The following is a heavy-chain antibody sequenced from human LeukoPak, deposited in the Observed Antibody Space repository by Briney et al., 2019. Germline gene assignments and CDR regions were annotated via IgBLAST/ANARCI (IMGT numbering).Heavy chain of an antibody. CDR2: INPNSGGT. CDR1: GYTFTSYG. D-gene: IGHD3-10*01. J-gene: IGHJ4*02. Sequence: ASVKVSCKASGYTFTSYGISWVRQAPGQGLEWMGWINPNSGGTNYAQKFQGRVTMTRDTSISTAYMELSRLRSDDTAVYYCARGYYYYGSGSSHDDYWGQGTLVTVSS. V-gene: IGHV1-2*02. CDR3: ARGYYYYGSGSSHDDY.